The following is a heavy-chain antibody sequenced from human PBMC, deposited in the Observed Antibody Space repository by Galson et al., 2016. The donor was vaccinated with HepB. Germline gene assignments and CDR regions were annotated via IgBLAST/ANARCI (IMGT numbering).Heavy chain of an antibody. J-gene: IGHJ5*02. CDR1: GFTFSSYW. CDR2: INSDGSTT. Sequence: SLRLSCAASGFTFSSYWMHWVRQSPEEGLVWVSHINSDGSTTAYAASVKGRFAISRDNAKKTLYLQMNSLRVEDTAAYYCARDPLLWGHWFDPWGQGTLGTVSS. CDR3: ARDPLLWGHWFDP. D-gene: IGHD3-10*01. V-gene: IGHV3-74*01.